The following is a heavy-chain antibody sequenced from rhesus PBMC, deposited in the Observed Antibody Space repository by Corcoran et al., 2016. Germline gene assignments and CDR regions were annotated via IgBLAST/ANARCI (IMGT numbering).Heavy chain of an antibody. CDR1: GFSLSSIGLG. D-gene: IGHD3-9*01. Sequence: QVTLKESGPALVKPTQTLTLTCTFSGFSLSSIGLGVGWIRQPPGKALDWLATIYWDDDKYYSTSLKSRLTISKDTSKNQVVLRMTNMDPVDTATYYCARVPGYEDDYGYYDGNWYFDLWGPGTPITISS. CDR3: ARVPGYEDDYGYYDGNWYFDL. J-gene: IGHJ2*01. V-gene: IGHV2S1*01. CDR2: IYWDDDK.